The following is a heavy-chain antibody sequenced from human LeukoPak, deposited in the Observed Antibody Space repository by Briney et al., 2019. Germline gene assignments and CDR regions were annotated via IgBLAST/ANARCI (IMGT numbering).Heavy chain of an antibody. Sequence: SETLSLTCTVSGGSISSYYWSWIRQPAGKGLEWIGRIYTSGSTNYNPSLKSRVTMSVDTSKNQFSLKLSSVTAADTAVYYCARGIAAAGVSYYYYYMDVWGKGTTVTVSS. CDR3: ARGIAAAGVSYYYYYMDV. D-gene: IGHD6-13*01. J-gene: IGHJ6*03. V-gene: IGHV4-4*07. CDR2: IYTSGST. CDR1: GGSISSYY.